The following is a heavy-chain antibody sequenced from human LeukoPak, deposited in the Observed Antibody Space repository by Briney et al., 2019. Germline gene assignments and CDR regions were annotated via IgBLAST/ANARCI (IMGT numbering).Heavy chain of an antibody. V-gene: IGHV4-4*07. CDR3: ARDSKLGISVTGYYYYMDA. CDR1: GGSISSYY. Sequence: SETLSLTCTVSGGSISSYYWSWIRQPAGKGLEWIGRIYTSGSTNYNPSLKSRVTMSVDTSKNQFSLKLSSVTAADTAVYYCARDSKLGISVTGYYYYMDAWGKGTTVTVSS. D-gene: IGHD7-27*01. CDR2: IYTSGST. J-gene: IGHJ6*03.